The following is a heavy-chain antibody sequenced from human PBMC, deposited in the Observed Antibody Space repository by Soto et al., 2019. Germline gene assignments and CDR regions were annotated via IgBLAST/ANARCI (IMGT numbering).Heavy chain of an antibody. CDR1: GVTFSSSS. D-gene: IGHD1-1*01. Sequence: GGSLRLSCAASGVTFSSSSMNWVRQAPEKGLEWVSSISSSSSYIYYADSVKGRFTISRDNAKNSLYLQMNSLRAEDTAVYYGARNWNDYVSYSMDVRDQGTTRTV. CDR2: ISSSSSYI. V-gene: IGHV3-21*01. CDR3: ARNWNDYVSYSMDV. J-gene: IGHJ6*02.